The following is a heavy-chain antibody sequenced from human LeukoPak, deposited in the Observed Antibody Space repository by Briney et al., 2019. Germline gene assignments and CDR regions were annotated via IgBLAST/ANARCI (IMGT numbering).Heavy chain of an antibody. CDR2: ICQSGST. CDR3: ARVCCYFDSGSNPNWFDP. CDR1: GYSISSIHC. D-gene: IGHD3-10*01. Sequence: SETLSLTCTVSGYSISSIHCWGWIRQPPGKGLEWIGNICQSGSTYYSPSLKSRVILSLDTSKNQFSLRPSSVTAADTAVYYCARVCCYFDSGSNPNWFDPWGQGILVTVPS. J-gene: IGHJ5*02. V-gene: IGHV4-38-2*02.